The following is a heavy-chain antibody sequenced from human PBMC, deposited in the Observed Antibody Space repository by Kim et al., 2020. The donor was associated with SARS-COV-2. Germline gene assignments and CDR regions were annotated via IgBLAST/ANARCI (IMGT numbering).Heavy chain of an antibody. Sequence: KTKYTQKFQGRLTITRDTSANTAYMDLSSLTSEDTAIYYCARDMNPTVYDYWGQGTLVTVSS. CDR3: ARDMNPTVYDY. V-gene: IGHV1-3*01. CDR2: KT. J-gene: IGHJ4*02. D-gene: IGHD4-4*01.